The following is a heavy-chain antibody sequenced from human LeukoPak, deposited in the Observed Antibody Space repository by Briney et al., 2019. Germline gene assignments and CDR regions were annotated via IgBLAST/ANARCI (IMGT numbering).Heavy chain of an antibody. Sequence: ALSLTCTVSDDSLISGTYYWNWIRQYPGKGLEWVGYIHFTGSTDYSPSLKSRGTISVDKSKNHFSLNVNSVTAADTAVYYCARATTATTGFGYFDSWGQGALVTVSS. D-gene: IGHD4-17*01. CDR2: IHFTGST. CDR1: DDSLISGTYY. J-gene: IGHJ4*02. V-gene: IGHV4-31*03. CDR3: ARATTATTGFGYFDS.